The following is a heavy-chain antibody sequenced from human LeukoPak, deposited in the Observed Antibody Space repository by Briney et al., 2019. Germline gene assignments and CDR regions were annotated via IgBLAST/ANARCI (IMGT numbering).Heavy chain of an antibody. CDR1: GNSLSSYY. V-gene: IGHV4-59*01. CDR3: ARWFGELYPWFDP. CDR2: MHYSGIT. D-gene: IGHD3-10*01. Sequence: PSETLSLTCTVSGNSLSSYYYSWIRQPPGEGLEWIGYMHYSGITDSNPSLKSRVSISVDPSNNRFSLKLSSVTAADTAVYYCARWFGELYPWFDPWGQGTLVTVSS. J-gene: IGHJ5*02.